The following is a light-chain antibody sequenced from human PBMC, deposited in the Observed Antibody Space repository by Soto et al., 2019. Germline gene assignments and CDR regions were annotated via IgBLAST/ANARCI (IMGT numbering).Light chain of an antibody. CDR1: QTVASNY. CDR2: GAT. V-gene: IGKV3-20*01. J-gene: IGKJ5*01. Sequence: EVVLTQSPGTLSLSPGERATLSCRASQTVASNYLAWYQQKPGQAPRLLIFGATSRATGIPDRFSGSGSGTEFTLSISSLEPEDFAVYYCHHYGYGRETFGQGTRLETK. CDR3: HHYGYGRET.